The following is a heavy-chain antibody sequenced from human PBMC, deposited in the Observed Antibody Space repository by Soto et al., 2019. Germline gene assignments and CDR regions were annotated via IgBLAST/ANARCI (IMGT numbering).Heavy chain of an antibody. V-gene: IGHV4-30-2*01. CDR1: GGSISSGGYS. CDR3: ARAGGLAAVAADY. J-gene: IGHJ4*02. CDR2: IYHSGST. Sequence: QLQLQESGSGLVKPSQTLSLTCAVSGGSISSGGYSWSWIRQPPGKGLEWIGYIYHSGSTYYHPSLKSRVTISVDRSKNQFSLKLSSVTAADTAVYYCARAGGLAAVAADYWGQGTLVTVSS. D-gene: IGHD6-19*01.